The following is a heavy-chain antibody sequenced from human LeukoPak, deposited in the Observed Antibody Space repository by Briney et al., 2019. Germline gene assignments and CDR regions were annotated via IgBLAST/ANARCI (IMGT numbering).Heavy chain of an antibody. CDR2: IYYSGST. CDR1: GGSISSSSYY. D-gene: IGHD3-10*01. J-gene: IGHJ4*02. Sequence: SETLSLTCTVSGGSISSSSYYWGWIRQPPVKGLKWIGSIYYSGSTYYNPSLKSRVTISVDTSKNQFSLKLSSVTAADTAVYYCARDDSMVRGVPDYWGQGTLVTVSS. CDR3: ARDDSMVRGVPDY. V-gene: IGHV4-39*07.